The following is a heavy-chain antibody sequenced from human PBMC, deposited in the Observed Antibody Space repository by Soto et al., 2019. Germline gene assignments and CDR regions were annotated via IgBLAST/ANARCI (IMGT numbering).Heavy chain of an antibody. Sequence: GGSLRLSCAASGFTFSSYGMHWVRQAPGKGLEWVAVISYDGSNKYYADSVKGRFTISRDNSKNTLYLQMNSLRAEDTAVYYCAKYMIYYGSGPGYVYWGKGTQVTVSS. CDR2: ISYDGSNK. CDR1: GFTFSSYG. CDR3: AKYMIYYGSGPGYVY. J-gene: IGHJ4*02. V-gene: IGHV3-30*18. D-gene: IGHD3-10*01.